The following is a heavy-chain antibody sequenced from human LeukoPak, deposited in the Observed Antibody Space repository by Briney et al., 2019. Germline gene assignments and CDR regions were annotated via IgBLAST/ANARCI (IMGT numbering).Heavy chain of an antibody. J-gene: IGHJ4*02. CDR3: AIDTRGGGSFD. CDR1: GITFSSHW. V-gene: IGHV3-7*01. Sequence: GGSLRLSCVASGITFSSHWMSWVRQGPGKGLEWVANIKQDGSEKYYVDSVKGRFTISRDNAKNSLYLQMNSLRAEDTAVYYCAIDTRGGGSFDWGQGTLVTVSS. D-gene: IGHD2-15*01. CDR2: IKQDGSEK.